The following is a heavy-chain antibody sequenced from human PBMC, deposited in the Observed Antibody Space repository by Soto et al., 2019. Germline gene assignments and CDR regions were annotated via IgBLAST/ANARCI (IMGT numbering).Heavy chain of an antibody. Sequence: GGSLRLSCAASGFTFSSYAMHWVRQAPGKGLEWVAVISYDGSNKYYADSVKGRFTISRDNSKNTLYLQMNSLRAEDTAVYYCARDPVLRYFDWLLYIWGMDVWGQGTTVTVSS. D-gene: IGHD3-9*01. CDR3: ARDPVLRYFDWLLYIWGMDV. CDR2: ISYDGSNK. V-gene: IGHV3-30-3*01. CDR1: GFTFSSYA. J-gene: IGHJ6*02.